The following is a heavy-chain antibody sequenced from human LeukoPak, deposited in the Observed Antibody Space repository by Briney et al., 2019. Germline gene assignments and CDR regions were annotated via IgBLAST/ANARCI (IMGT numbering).Heavy chain of an antibody. D-gene: IGHD3-22*01. CDR2: INPNSGGT. J-gene: IGHJ4*02. CDR1: GYTFTGYY. Sequence: ASVKVSCKASGYTFTGYYMHWVRQAPGQGLEWMGWINPNSGGTNYAQKFQGRVTMTRDTSISTAYMELSRLRSDDTAVYYCARSTRITMIVVAENLDYWGQGTLVTVSS. V-gene: IGHV1-2*02. CDR3: ARSTRITMIVVAENLDY.